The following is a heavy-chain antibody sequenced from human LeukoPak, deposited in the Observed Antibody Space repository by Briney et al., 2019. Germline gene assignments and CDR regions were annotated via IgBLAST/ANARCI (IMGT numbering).Heavy chain of an antibody. D-gene: IGHD6-13*01. CDR2: TYYRPKFNT. J-gene: IGHJ4*02. Sequence: SQTLSLTCAISGDSLSNNNVAWNWIRQSRSQALDGLGRTYYRPKFNTDYAVSVKSRIAINSDTSKNQFSLQLNSVTPEDTGVYYCARGGHSSFDYWGQGTLVTVSS. CDR3: ARGGHSSFDY. CDR1: GDSLSNNNVA. V-gene: IGHV6-1*01.